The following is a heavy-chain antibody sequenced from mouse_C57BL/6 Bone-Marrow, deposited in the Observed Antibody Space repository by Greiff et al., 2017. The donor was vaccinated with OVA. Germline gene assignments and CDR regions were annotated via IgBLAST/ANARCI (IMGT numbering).Heavy chain of an antibody. D-gene: IGHD3-2*02. CDR3: AIVTAQATGDYYAMDY. CDR1: GSNFTRYW. Sequence: QVQLQQPGAELVKPGASVKVSCKASGSNFTRYWMHWVKKRPGQGLEWIGRIHPFDSDTNYNQKLKGKATLTVDKSSSTAYMQLSSLTSGDSAVYYCAIVTAQATGDYYAMDYWGQGTSVTVSS. J-gene: IGHJ4*01. V-gene: IGHV1-74*01. CDR2: IHPFDSDT.